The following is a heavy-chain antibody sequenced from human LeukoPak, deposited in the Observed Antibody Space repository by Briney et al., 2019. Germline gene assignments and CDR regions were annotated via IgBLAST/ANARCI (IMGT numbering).Heavy chain of an antibody. V-gene: IGHV3-23*01. CDR3: AKLGNYYSYYYMDV. Sequence: PGGSLRLSCAASGFTFSSYAMSWVRQAPGKGLEWVSAISGSGGSTYYADSVKGRFTISRDNSKNTLYLQMNSLRAEDTAVYYCAKLGNYYSYYYMDVWGKGTTVTVSS. J-gene: IGHJ6*03. CDR1: GFTFSSYA. D-gene: IGHD3-10*01. CDR2: ISGSGGST.